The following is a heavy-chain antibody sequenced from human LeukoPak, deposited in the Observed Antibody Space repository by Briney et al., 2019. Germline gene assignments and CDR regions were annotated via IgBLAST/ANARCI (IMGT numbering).Heavy chain of an antibody. CDR1: GYTFTNYY. CDR3: ARGSPPRRNYDSRGYYSYYFDY. CDR2: INPSGGST. Sequence: ASVKVSCKASGYTFTNYYIHWVRQAPGQGLECMGIINPSGGSTSYAQKFQGRVTMTRDMSTSTVYMELSSLRSEDTAVYHCARGSPPRRNYDSRGYYSYYFDYWGQGTLVTVSS. J-gene: IGHJ4*02. D-gene: IGHD3-22*01. V-gene: IGHV1-46*01.